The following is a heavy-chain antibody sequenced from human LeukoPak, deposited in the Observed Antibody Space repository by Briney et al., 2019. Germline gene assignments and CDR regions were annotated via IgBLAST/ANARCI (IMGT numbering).Heavy chain of an antibody. V-gene: IGHV3-11*01. Sequence: PGGSLRLSCAASGFTFSDYYMSWIRQAPGKGLEWVSCISSSGYTIYYADSVKGRFTISRDNAENSLFLQMNSLRAEDTAVYYCARSLRVDSSSWFYFDYWGQGTLVTVSS. CDR3: ARSLRVDSSSWFYFDY. D-gene: IGHD6-13*01. CDR2: ISSSGYTI. CDR1: GFTFSDYY. J-gene: IGHJ4*02.